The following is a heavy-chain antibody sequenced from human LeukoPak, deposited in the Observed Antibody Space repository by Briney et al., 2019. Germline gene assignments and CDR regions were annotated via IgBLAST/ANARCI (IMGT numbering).Heavy chain of an antibody. CDR1: GGSISSSSYY. D-gene: IGHD3-3*01. V-gene: IGHV4-39*01. CDR2: IYYSGST. CDR3: ARITIFGVANYFDY. J-gene: IGHJ4*02. Sequence: SETLSLTCTVSGGSISSSSYYWVWIRQPPGKGLEWIGSIYYSGSTYYNPSLKSRVTISVDTSKNQFSLKLSSVTAADTAVYYCARITIFGVANYFDYWGQGTLVTVSS.